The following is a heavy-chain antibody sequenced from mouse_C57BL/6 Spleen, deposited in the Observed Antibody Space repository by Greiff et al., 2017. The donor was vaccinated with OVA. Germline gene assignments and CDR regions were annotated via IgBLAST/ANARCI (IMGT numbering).Heavy chain of an antibody. CDR3: TTMVTTAV. CDR2: IDPENGDT. Sequence: EVQLQQSGAELVRPGASVKLSCTASGFNIKDDYMHWVKQRPEQGLEWIGWIDPENGDTEYASKFQGKATITADTSSNTAYLQLSSLTSEDTAVYYCTTMVTTAVWGQGTLVTVSA. V-gene: IGHV14-4*01. CDR1: GFNIKDDY. J-gene: IGHJ3*01. D-gene: IGHD2-2*01.